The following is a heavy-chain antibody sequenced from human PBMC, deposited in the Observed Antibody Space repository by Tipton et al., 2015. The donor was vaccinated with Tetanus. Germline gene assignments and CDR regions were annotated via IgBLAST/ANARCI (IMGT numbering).Heavy chain of an antibody. Sequence: TLSLTCTVSGGSLRSGDHYWSWIRQHPGEGLEWIGEINQRGTTYNPSLNRRATISVDSSATELSLSLSSVTAADTAVYFCAILPKHWQAPRGAPWGQGVLVTVSS. V-gene: IGHV4-31*03. CDR2: INQRGTT. CDR3: AILPKHWQAPRGAP. J-gene: IGHJ5*02. D-gene: IGHD1-1*01. CDR1: GGSLRSGDHY.